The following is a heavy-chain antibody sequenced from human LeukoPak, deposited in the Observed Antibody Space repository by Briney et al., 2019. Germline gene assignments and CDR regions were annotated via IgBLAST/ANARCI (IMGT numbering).Heavy chain of an antibody. Sequence: ASVKVSCKTSGYTFASYTMHWLRQAPGQSLEWMGWINGDNGNTKYSEKFQGRVTITGDTSASSAYMELSSLRSEDTAVYYCARSSSGTYHYWGQGTLVTVSS. CDR3: ARSSSGTYHY. J-gene: IGHJ4*02. CDR1: GYTFASYT. V-gene: IGHV1-3*01. CDR2: INGDNGNT. D-gene: IGHD3-10*01.